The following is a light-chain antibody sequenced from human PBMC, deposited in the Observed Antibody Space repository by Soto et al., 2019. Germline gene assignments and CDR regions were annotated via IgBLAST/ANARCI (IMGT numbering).Light chain of an antibody. J-gene: IGLJ1*01. CDR1: SSDVGGYNY. Sequence: QSALTQPASVSGSPGQSITISCTGTSSDVGGYNYVSWYQQHPGKAHKLMIYDVSNRPSGVSNRFSGSKSGNTASLTISGIQAEDEADYYCSSYTSSSTLYVFGTGTKLTVL. CDR2: DVS. V-gene: IGLV2-14*01. CDR3: SSYTSSSTLYV.